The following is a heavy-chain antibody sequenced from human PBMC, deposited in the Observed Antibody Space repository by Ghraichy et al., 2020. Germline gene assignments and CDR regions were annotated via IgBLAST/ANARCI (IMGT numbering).Heavy chain of an antibody. J-gene: IGHJ4*02. CDR1: GYTFTDYY. D-gene: IGHD3-22*01. Sequence: ASVKVSCKASGYTFTDYYMHWVRQAPGQGLEWMGWMNPNSGGTKYAQKFQGRVTMTRDTSISTAYMELSTLRSDDTAVYYCARTMRGGYGVVYDYWGQGTLVTVSS. CDR2: MNPNSGGT. CDR3: ARTMRGGYGVVYDY. V-gene: IGHV1-2*02.